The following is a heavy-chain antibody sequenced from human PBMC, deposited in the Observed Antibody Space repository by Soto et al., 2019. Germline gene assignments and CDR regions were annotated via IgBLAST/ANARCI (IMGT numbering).Heavy chain of an antibody. V-gene: IGHV3-30*01. J-gene: IGHJ6*02. Sequence: DSVKGRFTISRDNSKNTLYLQMNSLRAEDTAVYYCARDSGVVVAATRLSYGMDVWGQGTTVTVSS. D-gene: IGHD2-15*01. CDR3: ARDSGVVVAATRLSYGMDV.